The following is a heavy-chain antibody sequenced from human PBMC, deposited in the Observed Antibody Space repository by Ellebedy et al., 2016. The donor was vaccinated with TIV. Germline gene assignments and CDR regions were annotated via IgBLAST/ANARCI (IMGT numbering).Heavy chain of an antibody. CDR3: TRGVVVTTSYSQY. J-gene: IGHJ1*01. CDR1: GFTFSSDA. V-gene: IGHV3-30*04. Sequence: GESLKISCAASGFTFSSDAMNWVRQAPGKGLEWEAVISYDGRNEYYADSVRGRFTISRDNSNNTLYLHMNSLRAEDTALYYCTRGVVVTTSYSQYWGQGTLVTVSS. D-gene: IGHD2-21*02. CDR2: ISYDGRNE.